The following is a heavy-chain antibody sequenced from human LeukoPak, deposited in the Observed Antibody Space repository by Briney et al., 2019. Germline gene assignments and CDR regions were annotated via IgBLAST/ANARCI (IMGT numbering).Heavy chain of an antibody. J-gene: IGHJ4*02. CDR2: ISYDGSNK. D-gene: IGHD3-10*01. CDR3: AKDTGFYGSVDY. Sequence: GGSLRLSCAASGFTFSSYGMHWVRQAPGKGLEWVAVISYDGSNKYYADSVKGRFTISRDNSKNTLYLQMNSLRAEDTAVYYCAKDTGFYGSVDYWGPGTLVTVSS. CDR1: GFTFSSYG. V-gene: IGHV3-30*18.